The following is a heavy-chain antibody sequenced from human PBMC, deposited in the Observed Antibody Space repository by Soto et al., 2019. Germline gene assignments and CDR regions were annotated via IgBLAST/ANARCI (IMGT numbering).Heavy chain of an antibody. J-gene: IGHJ4*02. V-gene: IGHV1-3*05. CDR3: VKGVLERSKWYYFDY. CDR2: INCGNGAT. D-gene: IGHD2-15*01. Sequence: QVQLVQSGAEEKKPEASVMVSCKASGYKFSDNAIHWVRQAPGQRLEWMGWINCGNGATKYSQNFQGRLTILRDASANTAYMELTSLTSADTAVYYCVKGVLERSKWYYFDYWGQGTPVIVSS. CDR1: GYKFSDNA.